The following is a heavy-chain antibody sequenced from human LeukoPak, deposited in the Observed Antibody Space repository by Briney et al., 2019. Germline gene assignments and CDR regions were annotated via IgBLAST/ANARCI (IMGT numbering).Heavy chain of an antibody. D-gene: IGHD2-15*01. CDR2: INSDGSST. V-gene: IGHV3-74*01. CDR1: GFTLSNYW. J-gene: IGHJ2*01. Sequence: GGSLRLSCAASGFTLSNYWMHWVRQAPGKGLVWASRINSDGSSTSYADSVKGRFTISRGSAKNTFYLQMNSLRAEDTAVYYCARGWRTYWYFDLWGRGTLVTVSS. CDR3: ARGWRTYWYFDL.